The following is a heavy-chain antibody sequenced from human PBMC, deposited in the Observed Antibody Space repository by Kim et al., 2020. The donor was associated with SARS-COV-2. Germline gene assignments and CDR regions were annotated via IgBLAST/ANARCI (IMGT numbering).Heavy chain of an antibody. D-gene: IGHD6-13*01. CDR2: TYYRSKWYN. CDR1: GDSVSSNSAA. V-gene: IGHV6-1*01. Sequence: SQTLSLTCAISGDSVSSNSAAWNWLRQSPSRGLEWLGRTYYRSKWYNDYAVSVKSRITINPDTSKNQFSLQLNSVTPEDTAVYYCVRNIDEQQPGGMDVWGQGTTVTVSS. J-gene: IGHJ6*02. CDR3: VRNIDEQQPGGMDV.